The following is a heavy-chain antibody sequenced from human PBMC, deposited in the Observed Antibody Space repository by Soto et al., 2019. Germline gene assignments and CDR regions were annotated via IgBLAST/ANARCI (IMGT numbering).Heavy chain of an antibody. CDR2: INHSGST. D-gene: IGHD3-3*01. CDR1: GGSFSGYY. V-gene: IGHV4-34*01. CDR3: ARGAEDRILRFLEWHDYPPPTRSLDY. J-gene: IGHJ4*02. Sequence: PSETLSLTCAVYGGSFSGYYWSWIRQPPGKGLEWIGEINHSGSTNYNPSLKSRVTISVDTSKNQFSLKLSSVTAADTAVYYCARGAEDRILRFLEWHDYPPPTRSLDYWGQGTLVTVSS.